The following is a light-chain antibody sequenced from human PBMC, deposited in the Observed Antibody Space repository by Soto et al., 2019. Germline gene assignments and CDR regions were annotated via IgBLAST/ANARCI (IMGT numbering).Light chain of an antibody. J-gene: IGKJ4*01. V-gene: IGKV3-15*01. CDR1: QSVSSL. CDR2: DTS. CDR3: QRYDNWPLT. Sequence: IVLTQSPATLSVSPGERATLSCRASQSVSSLLAWYQQKPRQAPRLLIYDTSTRATGIPARFSGSGSGTEFSLTISSLQSEDFAVYYCQRYDNWPLTFGGGTRVEIK.